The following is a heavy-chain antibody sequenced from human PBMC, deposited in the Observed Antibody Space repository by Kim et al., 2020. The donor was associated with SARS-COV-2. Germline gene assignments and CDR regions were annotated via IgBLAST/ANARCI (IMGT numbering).Heavy chain of an antibody. CDR3: ARDRVPDSGGYYPFFDQ. D-gene: IGHD3-22*01. CDR1: GFTFSHYG. CDR2: MSYDGSNG. V-gene: IGHV3-33*05. J-gene: IGHJ4*02. Sequence: GGSLRLSCAASGFTFSHYGMHWVRQAPGRGLEWVAVMSYDGSNGYSAESMKGRFTISRDNSKNTLYLQMNSLRAEDTAVYYCARDRVPDSGGYYPFFDQWGQGTLVTVSS.